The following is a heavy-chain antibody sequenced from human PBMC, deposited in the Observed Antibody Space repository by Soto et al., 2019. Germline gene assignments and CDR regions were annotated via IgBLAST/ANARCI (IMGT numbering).Heavy chain of an antibody. CDR2: ISGSGGST. Sequence: EVQLLESGGGLVQPGGSLRLSCAASGFTFSSYAMSWVRQAPGKGLEWVSAISGSGGSTYYADSVKGRFTISRDNSKNTLYLQMNSLRAEDTAVYYCAKGGSSWSDIVDYYGMDVWGQGTTVTVSS. D-gene: IGHD6-13*01. J-gene: IGHJ6*02. V-gene: IGHV3-23*01. CDR3: AKGGSSWSDIVDYYGMDV. CDR1: GFTFSSYA.